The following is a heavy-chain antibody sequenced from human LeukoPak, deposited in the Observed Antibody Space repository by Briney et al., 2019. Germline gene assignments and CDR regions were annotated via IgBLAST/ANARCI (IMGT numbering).Heavy chain of an antibody. D-gene: IGHD6-19*01. V-gene: IGHV3-48*03. CDR3: AKPISGGLAVTADWFHP. Sequence: GGSLRLSCTASGFAFGSSEMNWVRQAPGKGLEWVSYISSLGTEIYYADSVKGRFTMSRDNAKNSLYLQMNSLTADDTATYYCAKPISGGLAVTADWFHPWGQGTLVVVSS. CDR1: GFAFGSSE. J-gene: IGHJ5*01. CDR2: ISSLGTEI.